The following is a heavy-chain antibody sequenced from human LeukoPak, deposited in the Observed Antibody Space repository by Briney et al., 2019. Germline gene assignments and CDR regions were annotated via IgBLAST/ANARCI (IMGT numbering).Heavy chain of an antibody. CDR1: GYTFTTYA. CDR2: INAGNGDA. V-gene: IGHV1-3*01. J-gene: IGHJ5*02. Sequence: ASVKVSCKASGYTFTTYAIHWVRQAPGRSLEWMGRINAGNGDAKYPQNFHDRITITRDTSASTVYMELTSLRSEDTAVYYCGKSAPSGFAPWGQGTLVTVSS. CDR3: GKSAPSGFAP.